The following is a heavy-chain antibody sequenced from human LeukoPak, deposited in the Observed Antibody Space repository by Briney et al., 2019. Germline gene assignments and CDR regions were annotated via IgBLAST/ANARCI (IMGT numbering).Heavy chain of an antibody. V-gene: IGHV4-28*03. CDR3: ARDNWNYGSSMDV. Sequence: PSDTLSLTCAVSGYSISSSNYWAWIRQPPGKGLEWIGHIYYSGSIYYNPSLKSRVTMSVDTSKNQFSLKLSSVTAADTAVYYCARDNWNYGSSMDVWGQGTTVTVSS. CDR2: IYYSGSI. J-gene: IGHJ6*02. CDR1: GYSISSSNY. D-gene: IGHD1-7*01.